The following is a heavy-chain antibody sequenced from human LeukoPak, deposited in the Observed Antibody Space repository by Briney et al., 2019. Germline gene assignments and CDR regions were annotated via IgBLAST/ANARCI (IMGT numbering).Heavy chain of an antibody. Sequence: PSETLSLTCTVSGGSISSYYWSWIRQPPGKGLEWIGYIYYSGSTNYNPSLKSRVTISVDTSKNQFSLKLSSVTAADTAVYYCARGGAYYYDSSGYHYENDAFDIWGQGTMVTVSS. J-gene: IGHJ3*02. V-gene: IGHV4-59*01. CDR1: GGSISSYY. D-gene: IGHD3-22*01. CDR2: IYYSGST. CDR3: ARGGAYYYDSSGYHYENDAFDI.